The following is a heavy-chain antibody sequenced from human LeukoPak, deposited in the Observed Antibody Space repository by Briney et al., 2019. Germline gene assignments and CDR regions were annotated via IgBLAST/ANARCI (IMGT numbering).Heavy chain of an antibody. D-gene: IGHD1-26*01. CDR2: IYTSGST. V-gene: IGHV4-61*02. J-gene: IGHJ6*03. CDR3: ARVRGSSGSYEYYHYMDV. Sequence: KPSETLSLTCTVSGGSIRSSSYYWSWIRQPAGKGLEWIGRIYTSGSTNYNPSLKSRVTMSVDTSKKQFSLKLSSVTAADTAVYYCARVRGSSGSYEYYHYMDVWGKGTTVTISS. CDR1: GGSIRSSSYY.